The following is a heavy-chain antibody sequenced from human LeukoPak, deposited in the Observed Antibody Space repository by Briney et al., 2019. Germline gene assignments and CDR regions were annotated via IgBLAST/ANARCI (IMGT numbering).Heavy chain of an antibody. CDR3: AKRSGDSYYLDS. CDR1: GFTFSSYA. CDR2: ISGSGGST. D-gene: IGHD2-15*01. J-gene: IGHJ4*02. V-gene: IGHV3-23*01. Sequence: GGSLRLSCAVSGFTFSSYAMSWVRQAPGKGLEWVSVISGSGGSTYYADSVKGRFTISRDTSKSTLYLQMNSLRAEDTAVYYCAKRSGDSYYLDSWGQGTLVTVSS.